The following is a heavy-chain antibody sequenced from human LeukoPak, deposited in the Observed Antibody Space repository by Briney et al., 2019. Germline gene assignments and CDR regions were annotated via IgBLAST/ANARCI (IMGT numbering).Heavy chain of an antibody. V-gene: IGHV3-66*04. J-gene: IGHJ4*02. D-gene: IGHD3-10*01. Sequence: GGSLRLSCAASGFTFSDYYMSWVRQAPGKGLEWVSVIYSGGSTYYADSVKGRFTISRDNSKNTLYLQMNSLRAEDTAVYYCASHLWFGDHLFDDWGQGTLVTVSS. CDR2: IYSGGST. CDR1: GFTFSDYY. CDR3: ASHLWFGDHLFDD.